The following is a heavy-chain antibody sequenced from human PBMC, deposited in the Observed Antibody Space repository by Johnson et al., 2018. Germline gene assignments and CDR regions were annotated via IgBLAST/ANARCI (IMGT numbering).Heavy chain of an antibody. CDR1: GGSIDRYY. J-gene: IGHJ6*02. D-gene: IGHD4-17*01. V-gene: IGHV4-59*01. CDR3: ARSAVPGYYFYGLDV. Sequence: QVQLQESGPGLVKASETLSLTCSVSGGSIDRYYWNWIRQSPRRGLEWIGSVFHSGTTSFNPSLSGRFTMSVDTSKNEFSLKLTSVTVADTSIYYCARSAVPGYYFYGLDVWGQGTTVAVSS. CDR2: VFHSGTT.